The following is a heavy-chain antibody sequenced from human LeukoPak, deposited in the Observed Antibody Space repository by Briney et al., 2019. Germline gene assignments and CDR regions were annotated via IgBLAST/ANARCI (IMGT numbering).Heavy chain of an antibody. CDR2: ISYDGSNK. CDR1: GFAFRSYA. Sequence: GGSLRLSCAASGFAFRSYAMHWVRQAPGKGLEWVAVISYDGSNKYYADSVKGRFTISRDNSKNTLYLQMNSLRPEDTAVYYCANLMVRGVMGGHDWGQGTLVTVSS. J-gene: IGHJ4*02. D-gene: IGHD3-10*01. CDR3: ANLMVRGVMGGHD. V-gene: IGHV3-30*04.